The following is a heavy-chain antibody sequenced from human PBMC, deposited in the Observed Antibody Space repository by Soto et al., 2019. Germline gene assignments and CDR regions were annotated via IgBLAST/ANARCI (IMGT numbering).Heavy chain of an antibody. V-gene: IGHV1-3*01. CDR1: GYTFTGYY. Sequence: ASVKVSCKASGYTFTGYYMHWVRQAPGQRLEWMGWINAGNGNTKYSQKFQGRVTITRDTSASTAYMELSSLRSEDTAVYYCARPWIQLWWFDYWGQGTLVTVSS. CDR3: ARPWIQLWWFDY. CDR2: INAGNGNT. J-gene: IGHJ4*02. D-gene: IGHD5-18*01.